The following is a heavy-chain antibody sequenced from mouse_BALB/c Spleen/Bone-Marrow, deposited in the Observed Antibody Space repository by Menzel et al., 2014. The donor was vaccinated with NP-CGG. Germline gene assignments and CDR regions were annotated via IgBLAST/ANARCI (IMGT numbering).Heavy chain of an antibody. V-gene: IGHV1-69*02. J-gene: IGHJ4*01. CDR3: TRYGNSHYYAMDY. Sequence: VQLQQSRAELVRPGASVKLSCRASGYTFTSYWINWVKQRPGQGLEWIGNIYPSDSYTNYNQRFKDKATLTVDKSSSTAYMQLSSPTSEDSAVYYCTRYGNSHYYAMDYWGQGTSVTVSS. CDR2: IYPSDSYT. CDR1: GYTFTSYW. D-gene: IGHD1-1*01.